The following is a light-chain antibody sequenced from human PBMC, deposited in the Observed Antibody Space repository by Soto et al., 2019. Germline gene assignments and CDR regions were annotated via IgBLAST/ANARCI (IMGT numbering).Light chain of an antibody. J-gene: IGKJ4*01. CDR3: QKYDSAPLT. Sequence: DNHITQSPSSLTASIGDRVTISCRASQGFSNSLAWYQQKPGKVPTLLIYGASILQSGVPSRFSGSGSGTEFTLTISCLQPEDVATYFCQKYDSAPLTFGGGTKVDIK. V-gene: IGKV1-27*01. CDR2: GAS. CDR1: QGFSNS.